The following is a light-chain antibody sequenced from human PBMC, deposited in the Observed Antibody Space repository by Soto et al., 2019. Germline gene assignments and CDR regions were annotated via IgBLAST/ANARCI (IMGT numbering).Light chain of an antibody. Sequence: EIVLTQSPATLSLSPGERATLSCRASQSVGSSLAWYQQKPGQAPRLLIYDASTRATGIPARFSGSGSGTDFTLTISRLEHEDFAVYYCQQRTNWPLTFGGGTKVEIK. CDR1: QSVGSS. CDR2: DAS. V-gene: IGKV3-11*01. J-gene: IGKJ4*01. CDR3: QQRTNWPLT.